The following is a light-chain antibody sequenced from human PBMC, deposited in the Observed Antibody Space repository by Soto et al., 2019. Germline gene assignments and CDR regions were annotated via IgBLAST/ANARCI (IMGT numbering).Light chain of an antibody. CDR1: SRDVGYYNY. CDR2: DVS. Sequence: QSALTQPRSVSGSPGQSVTISCTGTSRDVGYYNYVSWYQQYPGKVPKLMIYDVSQRPSGVPGRFSGSKSGNTASLTISGLQAEDEAAYYCCSYAGKFIFVFGTGTKVTVL. V-gene: IGLV2-11*01. J-gene: IGLJ1*01. CDR3: CSYAGKFIFV.